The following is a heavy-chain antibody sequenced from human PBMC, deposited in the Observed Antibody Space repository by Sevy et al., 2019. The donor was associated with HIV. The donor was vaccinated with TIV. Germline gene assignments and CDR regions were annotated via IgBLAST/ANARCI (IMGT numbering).Heavy chain of an antibody. D-gene: IGHD5-12*01. CDR1: GFTFSSYS. J-gene: IGHJ4*02. CDR3: ARVEGYDWAPFDY. CDR2: ISSSSSYI. V-gene: IGHV3-21*01. Sequence: GGSLRLSCAASGFTFSSYSMNWVRQAPGKGLEWVSSISSSSSYIYYADSVKGRFTISRENAKNSLYLQMNSLRAEDTAVYYCARVEGYDWAPFDYWGQGTLVTVSS.